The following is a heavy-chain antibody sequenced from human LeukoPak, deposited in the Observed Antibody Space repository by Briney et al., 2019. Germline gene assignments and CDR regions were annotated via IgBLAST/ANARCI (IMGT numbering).Heavy chain of an antibody. Sequence: INPSGGSTSYAQKFQGRVTMTRDTSTSTVYMELSSLRSEDTAVYYCARDPYSSSWYYFDYWGQGTLVTVSS. D-gene: IGHD6-13*01. J-gene: IGHJ4*02. V-gene: IGHV1-46*03. CDR2: INPSGGST. CDR3: ARDPYSSSWYYFDY.